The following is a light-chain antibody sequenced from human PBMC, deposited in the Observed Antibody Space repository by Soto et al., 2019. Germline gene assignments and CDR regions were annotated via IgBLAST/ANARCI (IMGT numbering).Light chain of an antibody. CDR2: GAS. CDR3: QYYHSAPRQ. CDR1: QGISNY. Sequence: DIQMTQSPSSLSASVGDRVTITCRASQGISNYLAWYQQKPGKVPELLIYGASTLQPGVPSRFTGSGSGTDFAISIRHLPPADIAIYNCQYYHSAPRQFGQGTNVQLK. J-gene: IGKJ1*01. V-gene: IGKV1-27*01.